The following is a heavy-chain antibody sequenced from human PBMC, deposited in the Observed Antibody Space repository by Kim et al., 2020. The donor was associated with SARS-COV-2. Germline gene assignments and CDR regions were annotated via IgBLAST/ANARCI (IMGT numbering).Heavy chain of an antibody. Sequence: YYDPALKSPVTISVDTSKNQFSLKLNSVTAADTAVYYCARSYDILTGDEYWGQGILVTVSS. CDR3: ARSYDILTGDEY. D-gene: IGHD3-9*01. V-gene: IGHV4-39*01. J-gene: IGHJ4*02.